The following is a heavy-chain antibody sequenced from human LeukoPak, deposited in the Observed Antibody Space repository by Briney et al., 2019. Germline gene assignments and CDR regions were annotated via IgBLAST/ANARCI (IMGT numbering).Heavy chain of an antibody. CDR1: GGSISSGDYY. CDR2: IHYSGST. D-gene: IGHD5-12*01. Sequence: PSETLSLTCTVSGGSISSGDYYWSWIRQHPGKGLEWIGYIHYSGSTYYNPSLKSRVSISVSTSNNRFSPQLSSVTAADTAVYYCARVIGYDQLDYWGQGTLVAVSS. V-gene: IGHV4-31*03. J-gene: IGHJ4*02. CDR3: ARVIGYDQLDY.